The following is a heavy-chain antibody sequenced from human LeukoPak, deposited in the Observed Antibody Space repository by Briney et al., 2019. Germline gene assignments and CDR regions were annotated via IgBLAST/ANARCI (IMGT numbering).Heavy chain of an antibody. CDR1: GYAFTSYD. J-gene: IGHJ3*02. Sequence: ASVKVSCKASGYAFTSYDINWVRQATGQGLEWMGYMNPNSGNGVYAQKFQGRVTITTDTSTSTAYMELSGLTSEDTAVYYCARELRRDEIWGQGTLVTVSS. V-gene: IGHV1-8*03. D-gene: IGHD6-25*01. CDR3: ARELRRDEI. CDR2: MNPNSGNG.